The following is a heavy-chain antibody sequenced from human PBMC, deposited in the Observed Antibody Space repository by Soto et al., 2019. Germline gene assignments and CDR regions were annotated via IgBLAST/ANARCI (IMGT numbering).Heavy chain of an antibody. J-gene: IGHJ6*02. CDR1: GFTVSSTY. Sequence: PGWSLRLSCNASGFTVSSTYMSWVRQAPGMGLEWVAVIESGGSTHYADSVKGRFTISRDIPKNMIYLQLHTLRAEDTAVYYCAKDLGPWRLLNDSFYVLDGTGQGTTVTVSS. D-gene: IGHD1-26*01. CDR3: AKDLGPWRLLNDSFYVLDG. CDR2: IESGGST. V-gene: IGHV3-53*01.